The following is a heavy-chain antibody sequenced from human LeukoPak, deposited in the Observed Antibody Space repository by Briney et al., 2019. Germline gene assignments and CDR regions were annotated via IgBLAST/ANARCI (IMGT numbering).Heavy chain of an antibody. CDR1: GFTFSSYG. V-gene: IGHV3-30*18. CDR2: ISYDGSNK. CDR3: AKDRTRWDYYDSSGYFDY. J-gene: IGHJ4*02. Sequence: GRSLRLSCAASGFTFSSYGMHWVRQAPGKGLEWVAVISYDGSNKYYADSVKGRFTISRDNSKNTLYLQMNSLRAEDTAVYYCAKDRTRWDYYDSSGYFDYWGQGTLVTVSS. D-gene: IGHD3-22*01.